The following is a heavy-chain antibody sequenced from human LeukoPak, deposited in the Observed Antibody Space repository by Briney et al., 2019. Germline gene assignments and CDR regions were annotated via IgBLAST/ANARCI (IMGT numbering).Heavy chain of an antibody. J-gene: IGHJ4*02. V-gene: IGHV4-59*12. CDR1: GGSISSYY. Sequence: SETLSLTCTVSGGSISSYYWSWIRQPPGKGLEWIGYIYYSGSTNYNPSLKSRVTISVDTSKNQFSLKLISVTAADAAVYYCAGYCDSGSYYPYYFNYWGQGTLVTVSS. CDR3: AGYCDSGSYYPYYFNY. D-gene: IGHD3-10*01. CDR2: IYYSGST.